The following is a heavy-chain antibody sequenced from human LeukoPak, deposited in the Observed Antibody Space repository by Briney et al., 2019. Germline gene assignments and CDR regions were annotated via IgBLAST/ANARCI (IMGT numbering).Heavy chain of an antibody. CDR1: GFTFSTSS. V-gene: IGHV3-23*01. CDR3: AKGGVVPAASFLFDY. D-gene: IGHD2-2*01. CDR2: ISGSGGST. J-gene: IGHJ4*02. Sequence: GGSLRLSCAASGFTFSTSSINWVRQAPGKGLEWVSAISGSGGSTYYADSVKGRFTISRDNSKNTLYLQINSLRAEDTAVYYCAKGGVVPAASFLFDYWGQGTLVTVSS.